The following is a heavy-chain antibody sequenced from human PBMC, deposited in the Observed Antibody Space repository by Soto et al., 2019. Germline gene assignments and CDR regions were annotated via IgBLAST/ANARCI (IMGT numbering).Heavy chain of an antibody. V-gene: IGHV3-74*01. CDR3: LCEERFVANFDL. Sequence: EVQLAESGGSLVQPGESLGLSCAASGFTFRNYSMHWVRQAPGKGLEWVSRINSDTSDTSYADSVKGRFTVSRDNAKNTLYLQMNSLRVEDTAVYYCLCEERFVANFDLWGQGTLVNVSS. CDR1: GFTFRNYS. D-gene: IGHD3-10*01. J-gene: IGHJ4*02. CDR2: INSDTSDT.